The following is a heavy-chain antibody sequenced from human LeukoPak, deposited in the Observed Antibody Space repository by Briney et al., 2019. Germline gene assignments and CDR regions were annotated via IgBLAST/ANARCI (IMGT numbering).Heavy chain of an antibody. D-gene: IGHD2-15*01. CDR1: GFTFSSYA. V-gene: IGHV3-23*01. CDR2: TSGSGGST. Sequence: GGSLRLSCAASGFTFSSYAMSWVRQAPGKGLEWVSATSGSGGSTYYADSVKGRFTISRDNSKNTLYLQMNSLRAEDTAVYYCAKNGYCSGGSCYSSYYGMDVWGQGTTVTVSS. J-gene: IGHJ6*02. CDR3: AKNGYCSGGSCYSSYYGMDV.